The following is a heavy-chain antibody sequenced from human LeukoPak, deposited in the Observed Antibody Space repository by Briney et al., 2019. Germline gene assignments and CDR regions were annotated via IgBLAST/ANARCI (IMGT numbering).Heavy chain of an antibody. Sequence: GGSLRLSCAASGFTFDDYGMSWVRQAPGKGLEWVSGINWNGGRTDYADSVKGRFTISRDNSRNMLYLQMNSLRVEDTAIYYCGRGTETWGQGTLVTVSS. D-gene: IGHD2-2*01. CDR2: INWNGGRT. CDR3: GRGTET. J-gene: IGHJ5*02. CDR1: GFTFDDYG. V-gene: IGHV3-20*04.